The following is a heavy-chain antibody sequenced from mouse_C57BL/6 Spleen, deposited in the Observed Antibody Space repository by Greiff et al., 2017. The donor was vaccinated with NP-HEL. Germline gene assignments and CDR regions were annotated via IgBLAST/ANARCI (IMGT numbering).Heavy chain of an antibody. CDR3: AVDYYGSSYEGDYAMDD. J-gene: IGHJ4*01. D-gene: IGHD1-1*01. CDR2: IYPGSGST. V-gene: IGHV1-55*01. CDR1: GYTFTSYW. Sequence: VQLQQPGAELVKPGASVKMSCKASGYTFTSYWITWVKQRPGQGLEWIGDIYPGSGSTNYNEKFKSKATLTVDTSSSTAYMQLSSLTSEDSAVYDGAVDYYGSSYEGDYAMDDWGQGTSVTVSS.